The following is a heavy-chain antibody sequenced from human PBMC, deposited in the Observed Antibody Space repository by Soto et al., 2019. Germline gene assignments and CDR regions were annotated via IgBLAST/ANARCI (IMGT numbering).Heavy chain of an antibody. CDR2: ISSSSSYI. CDR3: ARDLGYSYGYYYYGMDV. D-gene: IGHD5-18*01. V-gene: IGHV3-21*01. Sequence: GGSLRLSCAASGFTFSSYSMNWVRPAPGKGREWVSSISSSSSYIYYADSVKGRFTISRDNAKNSLYLQMNSLRAEDTAVYYCARDLGYSYGYYYYGMDVWGQGTTVTVSS. CDR1: GFTFSSYS. J-gene: IGHJ6*02.